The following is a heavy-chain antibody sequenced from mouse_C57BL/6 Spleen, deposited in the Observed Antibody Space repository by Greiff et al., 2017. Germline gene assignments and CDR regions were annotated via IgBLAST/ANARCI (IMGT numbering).Heavy chain of an antibody. Sequence: VQLQESGPELVKPGASVKISCKASGYAFSSSWMNWVKQRPGKGLEWIGRIYPGDGDTNYNGKFKGKATLTADKSSSTAYMQLSSLTSEDSAVYFCARGGLAYWGQGTLVTVSA. D-gene: IGHD6-2*01. CDR1: GYAFSSSW. CDR3: ARGGLAY. CDR2: IYPGDGDT. J-gene: IGHJ3*01. V-gene: IGHV1-82*01.